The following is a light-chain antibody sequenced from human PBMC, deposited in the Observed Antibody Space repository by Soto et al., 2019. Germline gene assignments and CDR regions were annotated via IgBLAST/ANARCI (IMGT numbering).Light chain of an antibody. V-gene: IGLV2-14*01. CDR2: EVT. CDR3: SSYTITSSPV. CDR1: SSDVGGYDF. Sequence: QSVLTQPASVSVSPGQSITVSCTGTSSDVGGYDFVSWYRQYPGQAPKILIYEVTHRPSGVPDRFSGSKSGNTASLTISGLQADDEADYYCSSYTITSSPVFGPGTKVTVL. J-gene: IGLJ1*01.